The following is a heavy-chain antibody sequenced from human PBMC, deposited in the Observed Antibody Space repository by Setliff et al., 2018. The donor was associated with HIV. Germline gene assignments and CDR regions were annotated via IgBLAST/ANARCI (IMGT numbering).Heavy chain of an antibody. D-gene: IGHD3-9*01. V-gene: IGHV3-7*03. CDR1: GFTFSSYW. CDR2: IKQDGSEK. J-gene: IGHJ4*02. CDR3: ARVITVLRSSDWSYYFDY. Sequence: GGSLRLSCAASGFTFSSYWMSWVRQAPGKGLEWVANIKQDGSEKYYADSVKGRFTISRDNAKNSLYLEMNRLRADDTAVYFCARVITVLRSSDWSYYFDYWGQGTLVTVSS.